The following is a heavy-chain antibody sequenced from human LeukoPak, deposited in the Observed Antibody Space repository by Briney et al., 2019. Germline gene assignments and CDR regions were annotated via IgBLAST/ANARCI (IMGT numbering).Heavy chain of an antibody. CDR2: ISSSSSYI. CDR3: ARGSFQWLVRY. D-gene: IGHD6-19*01. V-gene: IGHV3-21*01. J-gene: IGHJ4*02. Sequence: GGSLRLSCAASGFTFSSYSMNWVRQAPGKGLEWVSSISSSSSYIYYADSVKGRFTISRDNAKNSLYLQMNSLRAEDTAVYYCARGSFQWLVRYWGQGTLVTVSS. CDR1: GFTFSSYS.